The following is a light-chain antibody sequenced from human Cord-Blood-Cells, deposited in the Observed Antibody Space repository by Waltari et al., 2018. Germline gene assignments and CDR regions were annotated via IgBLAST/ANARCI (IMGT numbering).Light chain of an antibody. Sequence: AIRMAQSASSFSASTGESVTITCRASRGLSSYLAMYQQKPGKAPKLLIYAASTLQSGVPSRFSGSGSGTDFTLTISCLQSEDFATYYCQQYYSYPPFTFGPGPKVDIK. V-gene: IGKV1-8*01. CDR1: RGLSSY. J-gene: IGKJ3*01. CDR3: QQYYSYPPFT. CDR2: AAS.